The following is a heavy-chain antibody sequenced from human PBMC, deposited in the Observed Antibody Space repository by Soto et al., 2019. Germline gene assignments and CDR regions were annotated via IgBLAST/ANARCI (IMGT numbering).Heavy chain of an antibody. CDR3: TRGTPSCGT. J-gene: IGHJ5*02. V-gene: IGHV3-48*02. CDR1: GFTLSDYP. Sequence: GGSLRLSCAASGFTLSDYPMNWVSQAPGKGLEWVLSIRTISSAIYFADSLRGGFSSSRYNARNSLYRQMTSLRDEYTAVYYCTRGTPSCGTWGQGSRFTVSS. CDR2: IRTISSAI. D-gene: IGHD2-15*01.